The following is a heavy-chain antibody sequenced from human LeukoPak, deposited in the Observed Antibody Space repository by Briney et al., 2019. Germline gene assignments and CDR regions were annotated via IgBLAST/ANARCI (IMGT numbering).Heavy chain of an antibody. V-gene: IGHV3-9*01. CDR3: AKDDDSSGYYSMFDY. D-gene: IGHD3-22*01. J-gene: IGHJ4*02. CDR1: GFTFDDYA. Sequence: HPGGSLRLSCAAPGFTFDDYAMHWVRHAPGKGLEWVSGISWNSGSIGYADSVKGRFTISRDNAKNSLYLQMNSLRAEDAALYYCAKDDDSSGYYSMFDYWGQGTLVTVSS. CDR2: ISWNSGSI.